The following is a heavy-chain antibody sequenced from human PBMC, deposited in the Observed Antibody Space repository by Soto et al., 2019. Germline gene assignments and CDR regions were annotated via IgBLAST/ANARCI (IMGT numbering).Heavy chain of an antibody. CDR3: ARRGARIEADGISTGFDT. V-gene: IGHV4-39*01. CDR2: ISYSGNT. CDR1: GGSVSSSSYY. D-gene: IGHD6-13*01. J-gene: IGHJ5*02. Sequence: SETLSLTCSVSGGSVSSSSYYWGWIRQPPGKGLEWIGSISYSGNTYYSPSLKSRVTLSADTSKNQFSLELSSVTATDTAVYFCARRGARIEADGISTGFDTWGQGTLVTVSS.